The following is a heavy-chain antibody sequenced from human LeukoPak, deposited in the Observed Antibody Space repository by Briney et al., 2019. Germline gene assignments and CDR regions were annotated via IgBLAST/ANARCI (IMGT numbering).Heavy chain of an antibody. D-gene: IGHD3-10*01. J-gene: IGHJ4*02. Sequence: ASVKVSCKASGYTFTGYYMHWVRQAPGQGLEWMGRINPNSGGTKYAQKFQGRVTMTRDTSVNTAFMELSRLRSDDTAVYYCARDSRVTNGDYWGQGTLVTVSS. CDR3: ARDSRVTNGDY. V-gene: IGHV1-2*06. CDR1: GYTFTGYY. CDR2: INPNSGGT.